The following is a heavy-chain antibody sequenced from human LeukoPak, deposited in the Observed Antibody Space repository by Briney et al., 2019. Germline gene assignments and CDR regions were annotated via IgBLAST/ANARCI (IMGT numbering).Heavy chain of an antibody. CDR3: ARHLYDSSGYYFRNADAFDI. V-gene: IGHV4-59*08. Sequence: PSETLSLTCTVSGGSISSYYWRWIRQPPGKGLEWIAYICYSGSTNYNPSLKSRVTISVDTSKNQFSLKLSSVTAADTAVYYCARHLYDSSGYYFRNADAFDIWGQGTMVTVSS. J-gene: IGHJ3*02. CDR1: GGSISSYY. D-gene: IGHD3-22*01. CDR2: ICYSGST.